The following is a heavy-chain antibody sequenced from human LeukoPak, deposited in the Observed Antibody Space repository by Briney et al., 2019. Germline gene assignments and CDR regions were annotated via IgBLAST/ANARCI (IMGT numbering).Heavy chain of an antibody. V-gene: IGHV3-21*01. J-gene: IGHJ4*02. Sequence: PGGSLRLSCAASGFTFSTSGMNWVRQAPGKGLEWVSSISSSSNYTYYADSVKGRFTISRDNAKNSLYLQMNSLRAEDTDGYYCAGKGFYYFDYWGQGTLVTVSS. CDR1: GFTFSTSG. CDR3: AGKGFYYFDY. CDR2: ISSSSNYT.